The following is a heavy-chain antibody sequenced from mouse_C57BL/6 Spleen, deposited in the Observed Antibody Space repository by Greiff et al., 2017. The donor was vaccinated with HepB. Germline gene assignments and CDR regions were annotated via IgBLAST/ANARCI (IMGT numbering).Heavy chain of an antibody. J-gene: IGHJ3*01. D-gene: IGHD1-1*01. CDR1: GFTFSSYA. V-gene: IGHV5-4*01. CDR2: ISDGGSYT. CDR3: ARDWNYYGSSPWFAY. Sequence: EVQLVESGGGLVKPGGSLKLSCAASGFTFSSYAMSWVRQTPEKRLEWVATISDGGSYTYYPDNVKGRFTISRDNAKNNLYLQMSHLKSEDTAIYYCARDWNYYGSSPWFAYLGQGTLVTVSA.